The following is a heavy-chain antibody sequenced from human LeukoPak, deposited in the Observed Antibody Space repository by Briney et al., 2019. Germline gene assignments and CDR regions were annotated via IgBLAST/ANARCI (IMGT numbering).Heavy chain of an antibody. D-gene: IGHD2-2*01. CDR1: GFTFSSYA. CDR2: ISYDGSNK. V-gene: IGHV3-30*04. Sequence: GRSLRLSCAASGFTFSSYAMHWVRQAPGKGLEWVAVISYDGSNKYYADSVKGRFTISRDNSKNTLYLQMNSLRAEDTAVYYCARGFVVVPAANPRRGAFDIWGQGTMVTVSS. J-gene: IGHJ3*02. CDR3: ARGFVVVPAANPRRGAFDI.